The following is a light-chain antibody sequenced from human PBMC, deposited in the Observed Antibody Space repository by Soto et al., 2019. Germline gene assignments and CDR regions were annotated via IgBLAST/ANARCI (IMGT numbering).Light chain of an antibody. CDR1: QDITNY. V-gene: IGKV1-33*01. Sequence: DIQMTQSPSSLSASVGDRVTITCQASQDITNYLNWYQQKPGRAPRLLLYDASSLETGVPSRFSGSGSGTDFTLTISSLQPEDFAVYYCQDFDSPQWTFGQGTKVDIK. J-gene: IGKJ1*01. CDR2: DAS. CDR3: QDFDSPQWT.